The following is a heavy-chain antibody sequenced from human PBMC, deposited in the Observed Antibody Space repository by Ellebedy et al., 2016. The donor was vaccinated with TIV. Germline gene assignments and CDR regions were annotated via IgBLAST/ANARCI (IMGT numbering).Heavy chain of an antibody. CDR1: GYTFTGYY. CDR3: ARMGGVEPRDYFDY. CDR2: INPNSGGT. Sequence: ASVKVSCKASGYTFTGYYMHWVRQAPGQGLEWMGWINPNSGGTNYAQKFQGRVTMTRDTSIRTAYIELSRLRSDDTAVYYCARMGGVEPRDYFDYWGQGTLVTVSS. J-gene: IGHJ4*02. V-gene: IGHV1-2*02. D-gene: IGHD1-1*01.